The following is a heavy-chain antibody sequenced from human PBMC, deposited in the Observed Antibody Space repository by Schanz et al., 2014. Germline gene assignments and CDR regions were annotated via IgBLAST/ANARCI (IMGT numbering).Heavy chain of an antibody. CDR3: ARDKGGYYPFDY. D-gene: IGHD3-22*01. V-gene: IGHV3-7*01. J-gene: IGHJ4*02. CDR2: INQDGSQK. Sequence: DVQLVESGGGLVQPGGSLRLSCAASGFTFSVFWMSWVRQAPGKGLEWVANINQDGSQKYYVDSVKGRFTISRDNAKNSLYLQMNSLRAEDTAVYYCARDKGGYYPFDYWGQGSLVTVSS. CDR1: GFTFSVFW.